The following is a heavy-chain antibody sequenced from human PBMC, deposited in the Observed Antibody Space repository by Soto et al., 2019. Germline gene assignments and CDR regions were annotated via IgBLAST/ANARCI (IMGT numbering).Heavy chain of an antibody. CDR2: IYYSGST. CDR1: GGSISSGGYY. Sequence: QVQLQESGPGLVKPSQTLSLTCTVSGGSISSGGYYWSWIHQHPGKGLEWIGYIYYSGSTYYNPSLKSRVTISVDTSKNQFSLKLSSVTAADTAVYYCARGPELLWFGEPSIMPPTLNFDYWGQGTLVTVSS. V-gene: IGHV4-31*03. J-gene: IGHJ4*02. CDR3: ARGPELLWFGEPSIMPPTLNFDY. D-gene: IGHD3-10*01.